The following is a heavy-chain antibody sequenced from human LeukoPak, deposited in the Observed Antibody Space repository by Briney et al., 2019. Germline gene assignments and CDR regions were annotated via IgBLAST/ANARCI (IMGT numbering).Heavy chain of an antibody. CDR2: ISSSSSYI. V-gene: IGHV3-21*01. Sequence: GGSLRLSCAASGFTFSSYSMNWVRQAPGKGLEWVSSISSSSSYIYYADSVKGRFTISRDNAKNSLYLQMNSLRAEDTAVYYCASGATPLGFLEWRGNWFDPWGQGTLVTVSS. CDR3: ASGATPLGFLEWRGNWFDP. D-gene: IGHD3-3*01. CDR1: GFTFSSYS. J-gene: IGHJ5*02.